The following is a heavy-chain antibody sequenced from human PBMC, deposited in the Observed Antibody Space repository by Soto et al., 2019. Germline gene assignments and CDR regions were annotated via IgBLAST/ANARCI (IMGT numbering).Heavy chain of an antibody. V-gene: IGHV4-31*03. CDR2: IYYSGST. Sequence: QVQLQESGPGLVKPSQTLSLTCTVSGGSISSGGYYWSWIRQHPGKGLEWIGYIYYSGSTYYNPSLKSRVTISVDTSKNQFCLKLSSVTAADTAVYYCARYRVYYDSSCQNYFDYWCQGTLVTVSS. CDR1: GGSISSGGYY. CDR3: ARYRVYYDSSCQNYFDY. D-gene: IGHD3-22*01. J-gene: IGHJ4*02.